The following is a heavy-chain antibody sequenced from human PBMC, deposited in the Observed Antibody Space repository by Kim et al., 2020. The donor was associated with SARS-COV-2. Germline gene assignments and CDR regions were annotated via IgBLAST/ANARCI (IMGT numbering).Heavy chain of an antibody. CDR2: INHSGST. CDR1: GYY. V-gene: IGHV4-34*01. J-gene: IGHJ2*01. CDR3: ARGVVNTIFGVVMANWYFDL. D-gene: IGHD3-3*01. Sequence: GYYWSGIRQPPGKGLEWIGEINHSGSTNYNPSLKSRVTISVDTSKNQFSLKLSSVTAADTAVYYCARGVVNTIFGVVMANWYFDLWGRGTLAT.